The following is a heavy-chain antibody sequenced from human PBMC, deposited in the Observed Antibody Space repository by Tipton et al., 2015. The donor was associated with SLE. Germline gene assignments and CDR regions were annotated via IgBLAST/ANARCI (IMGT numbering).Heavy chain of an antibody. Sequence: SLRLSCAASGFTFSDYYMSWIRQAPGKGLEWVSYISSSGSTIYYADSVKGRFTISRDNAKNSLYLQMNSLRAEDTAVYYCARGLDDFWSGYRLNYMDVWGKGTTVTVSS. CDR1: GFTFSDYY. V-gene: IGHV3-11*01. D-gene: IGHD3-3*01. CDR2: ISSSGSTI. CDR3: ARGLDDFWSGYRLNYMDV. J-gene: IGHJ6*03.